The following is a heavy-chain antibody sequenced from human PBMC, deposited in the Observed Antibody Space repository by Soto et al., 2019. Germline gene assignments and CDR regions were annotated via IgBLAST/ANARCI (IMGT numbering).Heavy chain of an antibody. V-gene: IGHV4-39*01. J-gene: IGHJ6*02. CDR3: RVTFSVDTSNNLFPRRVCSATAADTAVYYCARRRYCSSTSCYNYYYYYGMDV. D-gene: IGHD2-2*01. CDR1: GGSISSSSYY. Sequence: SETLSLTCTVSGGSISSSSYYWGWIRQPPGKGLEWIGSIYYSGSTYYNPSLKSRVTISVDTSKNQFSLKLSSVTASDNPSLKGRVTFSVDTSNNLFPRRVCSATAADTAVYYCARRRYCSSTSCYNYYYYYGMDVWGQGTTVTVSS. CDR2: IYYSGST.